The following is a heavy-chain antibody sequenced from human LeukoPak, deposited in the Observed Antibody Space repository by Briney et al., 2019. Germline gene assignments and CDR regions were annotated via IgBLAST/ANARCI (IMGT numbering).Heavy chain of an antibody. D-gene: IGHD6-13*01. CDR3: ARGGSSRDFAFDI. J-gene: IGHJ3*02. V-gene: IGHV3-30*04. CDR1: GFTFSSYA. Sequence: GGSLRLSCAASGFTFSSYAMHWVRQAPGKGLEWVAVISYDGSNKYYADSVKGRFTISRDNSKNTLYLQMNSLRAEDTAVYYCARGGSSRDFAFDIWGQGTMVTVSS. CDR2: ISYDGSNK.